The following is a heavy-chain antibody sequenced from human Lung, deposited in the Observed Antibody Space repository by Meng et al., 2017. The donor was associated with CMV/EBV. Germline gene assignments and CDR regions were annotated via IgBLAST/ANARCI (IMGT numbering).Heavy chain of an antibody. CDR1: GFTFSSYA. CDR2: ISGSGGST. CDR3: AKYIAAAGTLSVYFDY. V-gene: IGHV3-23*01. Sequence: GGSLRLXXAASGFTFSSYAMSWVRQAPGKGLEWVSAISGSGGSTYYADSVKGRFTISRDNSKNTLYLQMNSLRAEDTAVYYCAKYIAAAGTLSVYFDYWGQGTLVTVSS. J-gene: IGHJ4*02. D-gene: IGHD6-13*01.